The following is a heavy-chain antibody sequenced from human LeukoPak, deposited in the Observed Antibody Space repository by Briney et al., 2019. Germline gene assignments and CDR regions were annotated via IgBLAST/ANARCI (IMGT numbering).Heavy chain of an antibody. D-gene: IGHD3-3*01. J-gene: IGHJ4*02. Sequence: PSEILSLTCAVYGGSFSGYYWSWIRQPPGKGLEWIGEINHSGSTNYNPSLKSRVTISVDTSKNQFSLKLSSVTAADTAVYYCASEAALGGYWGQGTLVTVSS. V-gene: IGHV4-34*01. CDR3: ASEAALGGY. CDR1: GGSFSGYY. CDR2: INHSGST.